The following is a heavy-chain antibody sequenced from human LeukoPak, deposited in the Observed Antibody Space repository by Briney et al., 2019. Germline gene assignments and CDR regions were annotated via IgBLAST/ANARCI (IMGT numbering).Heavy chain of an antibody. J-gene: IGHJ4*02. CDR2: IFYSGST. CDR1: GGSISSYY. D-gene: IGHD6-19*01. V-gene: IGHV4-59*08. Sequence: PSETLSLTCTVSGGSISSYYWSWIRQPPGKGLEWIGCIFYSGSTNYNPSLKSRVTISVDTSKNQFSLKLSSVTAADTAVYYCARRYSYSSLPDYWGQGTLVTVSS. CDR3: ARRYSYSSLPDY.